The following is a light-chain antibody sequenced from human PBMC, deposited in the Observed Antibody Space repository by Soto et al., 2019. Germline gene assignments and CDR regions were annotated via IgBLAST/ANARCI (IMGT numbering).Light chain of an antibody. V-gene: IGKV1-33*01. CDR3: QKHDGVPL. J-gene: IGKJ3*01. CDR2: DAS. CDR1: QDISNH. Sequence: DIQLTQSPSSLSASVGDRVTITCQASQDISNHLNWYQQKPGKAPNLLIYDASDLETGVPSRVRGGGSGTFFSFTINSMQQEDIETYYCQKHDGVPLFGPGTKVEIK.